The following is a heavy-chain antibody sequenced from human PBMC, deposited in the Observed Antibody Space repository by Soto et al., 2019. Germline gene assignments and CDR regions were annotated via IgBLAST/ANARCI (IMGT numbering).Heavy chain of an antibody. CDR2: IYHSGST. Sequence: SETLSLTCAVSGGSISSSNWWSWVRQPPGKGLEWIGEIYHSGSTNYNPSLKSRVTISVDKSKNQFSLKLSSVTAADTAVYYCARRYCSGGSCYHVSWFDPRGQGTLVTVSS. V-gene: IGHV4-4*02. D-gene: IGHD2-15*01. CDR1: GGSISSSNW. J-gene: IGHJ5*02. CDR3: ARRYCSGGSCYHVSWFDP.